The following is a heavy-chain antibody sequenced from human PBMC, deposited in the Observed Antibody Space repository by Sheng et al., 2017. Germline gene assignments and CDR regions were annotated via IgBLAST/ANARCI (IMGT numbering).Heavy chain of an antibody. V-gene: IGHV3-23*01. Sequence: EMQLLESGGGLVQPGGSLTLACAASGFNFTNYAMTWVRQAPGKGLEWVSGVSGTGLTTYHAHSVRGRFTISRDNSKNTLYLQMNSLRAEDTAVYYCAKDRAPLPLYGQPNWFDPWGQGTLVTVSS. CDR2: VSGTGLTT. CDR1: GFNFTNYA. D-gene: IGHD2-2*02. CDR3: AKDRAPLPLYGQPNWFDP. J-gene: IGHJ5*02.